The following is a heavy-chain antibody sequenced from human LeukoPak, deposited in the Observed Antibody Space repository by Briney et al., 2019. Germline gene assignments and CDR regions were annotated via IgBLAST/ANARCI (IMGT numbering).Heavy chain of an antibody. CDR3: ARHRGRRRFDY. J-gene: IGHJ4*02. V-gene: IGHV4-38-2*02. Sequence: SETLSLTCTVSGYSINSGYYWGWIRQPPGKGLEWIGSIYYSGSTYYNPSLKSRVTISVDTSKNQFSLKLSSVTAADTAVYYCARHRGRRRFDYWGQGTLVTVSS. CDR1: GYSINSGYY. CDR2: IYYSGST.